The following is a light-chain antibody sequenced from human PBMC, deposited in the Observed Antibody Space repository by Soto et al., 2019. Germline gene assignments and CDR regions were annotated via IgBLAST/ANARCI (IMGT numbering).Light chain of an antibody. CDR3: QQYETFSGT. V-gene: IGKV1-5*01. Sequence: DIQRTQSPSTLSASVGHRVTITCRASQSVSGWLAWYQQKPGEAPKLLIYDASALPRGVPSRFSGSGSGTKFTLTIASLQNDDFATYYCQQYETFSGTFGPGTKVDIK. CDR1: QSVSGW. CDR2: DAS. J-gene: IGKJ1*01.